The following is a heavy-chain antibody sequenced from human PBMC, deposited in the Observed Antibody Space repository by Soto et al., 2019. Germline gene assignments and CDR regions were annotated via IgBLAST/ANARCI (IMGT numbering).Heavy chain of an antibody. Sequence: SETLSLTCAVYGGSFSGYYWSWIRQPPGKGLEWIGEINHSGSTNYNPSLKSRVTISVDTSKNQFSLKLSSVTAADTAVYYCARSSKYYYDSSGYPRAFDIWGQGTMVTVSS. CDR2: INHSGST. D-gene: IGHD3-22*01. J-gene: IGHJ3*02. CDR1: GGSFSGYY. CDR3: ARSSKYYYDSSGYPRAFDI. V-gene: IGHV4-34*01.